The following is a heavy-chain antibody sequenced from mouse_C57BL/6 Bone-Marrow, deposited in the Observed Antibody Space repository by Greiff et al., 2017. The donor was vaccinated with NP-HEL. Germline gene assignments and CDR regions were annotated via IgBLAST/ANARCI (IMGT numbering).Heavy chain of an antibody. CDR3: ASYGYDDPYYFDY. D-gene: IGHD2-2*01. J-gene: IGHJ2*01. Sequence: QVQLQQPGAELVKPGASVKLSCKASGYTFTSYWMQWVKQRPGQGLEWIGEIDPSDSYTNYNQKFKGKATLTVDTSSSTAYMQLSSLTSEDSAVYYCASYGYDDPYYFDYWGQGTTLTVSS. V-gene: IGHV1-50*01. CDR2: IDPSDSYT. CDR1: GYTFTSYW.